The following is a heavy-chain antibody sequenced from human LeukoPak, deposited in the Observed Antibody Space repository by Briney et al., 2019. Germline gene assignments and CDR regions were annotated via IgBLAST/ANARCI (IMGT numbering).Heavy chain of an antibody. CDR3: ARRLAGTEDY. D-gene: IGHD6-13*01. Sequence: VKPSETLSLTCTVSGGSISGSSYYWGWIRQPPGKGLEWIGSIYYSGSTYYNPSLKSRVTISVDTSKNQFSLKLTSVTAADTAVYYCARRLAGTEDYWGQGTLVTVSS. CDR2: IYYSGST. V-gene: IGHV4-39*01. CDR1: GGSISGSSYY. J-gene: IGHJ4*02.